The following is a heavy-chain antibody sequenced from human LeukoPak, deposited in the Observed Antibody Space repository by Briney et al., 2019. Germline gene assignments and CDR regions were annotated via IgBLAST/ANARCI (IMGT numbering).Heavy chain of an antibody. CDR2: IRHDNSDK. J-gene: IGHJ3*02. V-gene: IGHV3-30*02. Sequence: GGSLRLSFAASGFTFSGYVMHWGRQAPGKGPEWVAFIRHDNSDKFYADSVKGRFTISSDNSKSTLYLQMNSLRAEDTAVYYCAKEGIDAFDIWGQGTMVTVSS. CDR1: GFTFSGYV. CDR3: AKEGIDAFDI.